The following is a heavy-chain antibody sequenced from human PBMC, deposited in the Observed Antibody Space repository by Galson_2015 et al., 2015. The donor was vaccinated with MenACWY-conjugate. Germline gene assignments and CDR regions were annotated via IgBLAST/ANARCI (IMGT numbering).Heavy chain of an antibody. CDR2: ISYDGSNK. V-gene: IGHV3-30*19. Sequence: SLRLSCAASGFTFSSSGTHWVRQAPGKGLEWVAVISYDGSNKYYADSVKGRFTISRDNSKNTLYLQMNSLRAEDTAVYYCARGPHTSTAPRRWDFQHWGQGTLVTVSS. J-gene: IGHJ1*01. CDR3: ARGPHTSTAPRRWDFQH. D-gene: IGHD4-23*01. CDR1: GFTFSSSG.